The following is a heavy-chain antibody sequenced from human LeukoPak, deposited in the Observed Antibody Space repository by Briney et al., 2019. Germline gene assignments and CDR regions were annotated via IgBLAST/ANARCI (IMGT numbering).Heavy chain of an antibody. CDR2: MSNNRSYI. Sequence: GGSLRLSCAASGFTFSSYSMNWVRQAPGKGLEWVSSMSNNRSYIYYADSVKGRFTIPRHNPKNSVYLQMDSLRADDTAVYYCGRDRGGSYGFDYWGQGTMVTVSS. J-gene: IGHJ4*02. D-gene: IGHD1-26*01. V-gene: IGHV3-21*01. CDR3: GRDRGGSYGFDY. CDR1: GFTFSSYS.